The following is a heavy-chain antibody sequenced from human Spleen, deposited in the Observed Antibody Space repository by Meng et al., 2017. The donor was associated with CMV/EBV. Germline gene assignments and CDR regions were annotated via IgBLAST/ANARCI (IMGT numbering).Heavy chain of an antibody. CDR3: ARDRDGSGNYFWRENPNWFDP. J-gene: IGHJ5*02. CDR1: GFTLEDYA. D-gene: IGHD1-26*01. CDR2: ISWNSGFI. V-gene: IGHV3-9*01. Sequence: SLKISCAASGFTLEDYAMHWVRQAPGKGLEWVSSISWNSGFIGYADSVKGRFTISRDNAKNSVYLQMNSLRAEDTAVYYCARDRDGSGNYFWRENPNWFDPWGQGTLVTVSS.